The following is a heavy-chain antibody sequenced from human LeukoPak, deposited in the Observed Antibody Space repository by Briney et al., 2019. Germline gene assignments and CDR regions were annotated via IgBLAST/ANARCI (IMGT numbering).Heavy chain of an antibody. J-gene: IGHJ4*02. CDR1: GYTFTSYG. D-gene: IGHD3-22*01. V-gene: IGHV1-18*01. CDR3: ARGYYYDSTGQFDY. CDR2: ISAYNGNT. Sequence: GASVKVACKASGYTFTSYGISWVRQAPGQGLEWMGWISAYNGNTNYAQKLQGRVTMTTDTSTSTAYMELRSLRSDDTAVYYCARGYYYDSTGQFDYWGQGTLVTVSS.